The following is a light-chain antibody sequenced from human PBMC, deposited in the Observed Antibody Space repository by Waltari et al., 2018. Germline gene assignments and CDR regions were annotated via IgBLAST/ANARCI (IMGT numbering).Light chain of an antibody. Sequence: YELSQPPSVSVSPGQTATITCPGAKLDTKSVDWYQQRPGQPPLLVIYKDVDRPSGIPERFSGTNSGNTATLTISGTQVMDEADYYCQAWDVAIVVFGGGTKLTVL. V-gene: IGLV3-1*01. CDR3: QAWDVAIVV. CDR2: KDV. CDR1: KLDTKS. J-gene: IGLJ2*01.